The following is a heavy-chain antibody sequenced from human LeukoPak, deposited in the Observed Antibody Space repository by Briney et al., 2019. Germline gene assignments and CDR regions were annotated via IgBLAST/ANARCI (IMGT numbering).Heavy chain of an antibody. CDR3: ARRGRNSSGWEDYL. Sequence: SETLSLTCTVSGGSISSYYWSWIRQPPGKGLEWIANIYHTGSTNYNPSLSGRVTISIDTAKNQFSLKLTSVTAADTAVYYCARRGRNSSGWEDYLWGQGTLVTVSS. CDR2: IYHTGST. CDR1: GGSISSYY. D-gene: IGHD6-25*01. J-gene: IGHJ4*02. V-gene: IGHV4-59*01.